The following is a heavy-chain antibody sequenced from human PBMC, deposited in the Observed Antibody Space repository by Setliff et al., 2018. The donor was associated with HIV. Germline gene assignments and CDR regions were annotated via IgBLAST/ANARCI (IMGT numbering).Heavy chain of an antibody. CDR1: GYSFSRSW. D-gene: IGHD3-16*01. CDR2: INIANGKT. J-gene: IGHJ4*02. Sequence: ASVKVSCKASGYSFSRSWVQWVRQASGQGLEWMGWINIANGKTQYSQKFRGRVTFTRDISANTAYLDLNSLKSEDSALYYCARDLSYTANWEFDFWGQGTQVTVS. CDR3: ARDLSYTANWEFDF. V-gene: IGHV1-3*04.